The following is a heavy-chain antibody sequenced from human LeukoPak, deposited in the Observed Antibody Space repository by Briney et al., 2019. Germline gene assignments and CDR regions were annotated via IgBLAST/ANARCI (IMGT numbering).Heavy chain of an antibody. V-gene: IGHV4-38-2*02. J-gene: IGHJ4*02. Sequence: PGGSLRLSCAASGFTFSDYYMSWIRQAPGKGLEWIGSIYHSGSTYYNPSLKSRVTISVDTSKNQFSLRLSSVTAADTAVYYCARDPSAAGPPFDYWGQGTLVTVSS. D-gene: IGHD6-13*01. CDR1: GFTFSDYY. CDR2: IYHSGST. CDR3: ARDPSAAGPPFDY.